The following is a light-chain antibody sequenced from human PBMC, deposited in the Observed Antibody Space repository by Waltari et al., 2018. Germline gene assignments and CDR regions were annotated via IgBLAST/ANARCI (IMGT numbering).Light chain of an antibody. CDR1: SLRSYY. V-gene: IGLV3-19*01. J-gene: IGLJ3*02. Sequence: SSELPQAPAVSVALGQTVRITCQGDSLRSYYARWYQQKPGQAPVLVIYGKNNRPSGIPDRFSGSSSGNTASLTITGAQAEDEADYYCNSRDSSGNWVFGGGTKLTVL. CDR2: GKN. CDR3: NSRDSSGNWV.